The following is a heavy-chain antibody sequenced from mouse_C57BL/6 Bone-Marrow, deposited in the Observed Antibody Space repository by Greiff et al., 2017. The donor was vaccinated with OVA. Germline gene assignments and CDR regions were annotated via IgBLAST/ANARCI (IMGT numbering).Heavy chain of an antibody. CDR3: ARTEAMDY. Sequence: VQLQQSGAELVRPGTSVKLSCKASGYTFTSYWMHWVKQRPGQGLEWIGVIDPSDSYTNYNQKFKGKATLTADTSSSTAYMQLSSLTSEDSAVYYCARTEAMDYWGQGTSVTVSS. J-gene: IGHJ4*01. V-gene: IGHV1-59*01. CDR2: IDPSDSYT. CDR1: GYTFTSYW.